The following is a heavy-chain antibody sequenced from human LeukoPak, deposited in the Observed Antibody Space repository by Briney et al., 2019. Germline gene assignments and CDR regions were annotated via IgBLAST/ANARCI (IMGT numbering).Heavy chain of an antibody. D-gene: IGHD2-15*01. Sequence: PGGSLRLSCAASGFTFSSYWMHWVRQAPGKGLVWVSRINSDGSSTSYADSVKGRFTISRDNAKNTLYLQMNSLRAEDTAVYYCARDPGSWRGYYYGMDVWGQGTTVTVSS. CDR3: ARDPGSWRGYYYGMDV. V-gene: IGHV3-74*01. J-gene: IGHJ6*02. CDR1: GFTFSSYW. CDR2: INSDGSST.